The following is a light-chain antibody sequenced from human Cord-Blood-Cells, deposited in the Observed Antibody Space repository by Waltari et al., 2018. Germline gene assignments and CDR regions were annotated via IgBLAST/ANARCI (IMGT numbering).Light chain of an antibody. CDR2: DAS. Sequence: EIVFTQSPATLSLSPGERATLSCRASQSVSSYLAWYQQKPGQAPRLLIYDASNRATGSPARFSGSGSGTDFTLTISSLEPEDFAVYYCQQHSNWPPLTFGGGTKVEIK. CDR1: QSVSSY. J-gene: IGKJ4*01. V-gene: IGKV3-11*01. CDR3: QQHSNWPPLT.